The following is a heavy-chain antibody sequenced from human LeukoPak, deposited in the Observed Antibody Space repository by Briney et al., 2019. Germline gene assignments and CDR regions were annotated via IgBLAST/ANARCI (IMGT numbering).Heavy chain of an antibody. Sequence: GGSLRLSCAASGFTFSRYAMHGVREGPGKGLEWGAVLSYDGSNKYYADSVKSRFTISRDNSKNTLYLQMNSLRAQDTAVYYCARGSDQRGYSGEIDYWGQGTLVTVSS. CDR2: LSYDGSNK. J-gene: IGHJ4*02. V-gene: IGHV3-30*04. CDR1: GFTFSRYA. D-gene: IGHD5-12*01. CDR3: ARGSDQRGYSGEIDY.